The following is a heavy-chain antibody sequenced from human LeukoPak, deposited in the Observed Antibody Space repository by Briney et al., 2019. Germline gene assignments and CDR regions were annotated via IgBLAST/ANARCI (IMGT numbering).Heavy chain of an antibody. CDR3: ARVLMVYAMDY. Sequence: GGSLRLSCAASGFTFSSYNMNWVRQAPGKGLEWVSSISSSSSYIYYPDSVKGRFTISRDDAKNSVYRQMNSLRAEDTAVYYCARVLMVYAMDYWGQGTLVTVSS. CDR2: ISSSSSYI. J-gene: IGHJ4*02. CDR1: GFTFSSYN. D-gene: IGHD2-8*01. V-gene: IGHV3-21*01.